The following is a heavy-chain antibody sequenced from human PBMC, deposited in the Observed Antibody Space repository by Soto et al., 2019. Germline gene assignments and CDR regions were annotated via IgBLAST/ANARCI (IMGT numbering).Heavy chain of an antibody. CDR3: ARGGVGAAGGMDV. J-gene: IGHJ6*02. D-gene: IGHD1-26*01. Sequence: QVQLVQSGAEVKKPGSSVKVSCKSSGYTFTIYTVTWVRQAPGQGLEWMGRIIPIFTQTNYAQKFQDRVTITGDKCTSTVYMELSGLRYEDTAVYYCARGGVGAAGGMDVWGQGTTVTVSS. CDR1: GYTFTIYT. CDR2: IIPIFTQT. V-gene: IGHV1-69*08.